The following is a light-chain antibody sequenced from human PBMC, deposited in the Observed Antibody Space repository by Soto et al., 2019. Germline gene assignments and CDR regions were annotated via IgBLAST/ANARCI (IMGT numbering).Light chain of an antibody. CDR1: QSVQTW. Sequence: IQRNKSPSTLSASVGDRVTFACRASQSVQTWLAWFQQKPGKAPKLLIYKATTLETGVPSRFSGSGSETEFTLTISDLQPDDLGTYYCQQYNNYFTFGQGTKVDI. V-gene: IGKV1-5*03. CDR2: KAT. J-gene: IGKJ1*01. CDR3: QQYNNYFT.